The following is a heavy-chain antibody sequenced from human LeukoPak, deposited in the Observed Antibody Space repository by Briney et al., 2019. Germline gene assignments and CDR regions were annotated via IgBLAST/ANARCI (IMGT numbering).Heavy chain of an antibody. CDR1: GVSISSSNSY. CDR2: IYYTGNT. V-gene: IGHV4-39*07. CDR3: ARVVRSSKYDILTGYYNRDYYYYMDV. D-gene: IGHD3-9*01. Sequence: PSETLSLTCTVSGVSISSSNSYWGWIRQPPGKGLEWIGSIYYTGNTYYNPSLKSRVTISVDTSKNQFSLKLSSVTAADTAVYYCARVVRSSKYDILTGYYNRDYYYYMDVWGKGTTVTVSS. J-gene: IGHJ6*03.